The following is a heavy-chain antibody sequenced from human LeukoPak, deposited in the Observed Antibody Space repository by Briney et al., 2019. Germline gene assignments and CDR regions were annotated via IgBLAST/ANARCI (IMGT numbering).Heavy chain of an antibody. Sequence: GGSLRLSCAASGFPFSSYTMSWFRQTPGKGLEWVSSIIASGGTTYYADSVKGRFTISRDNSKNTVYLQMNTLRAEDTAVYYCAKGAGGSYGLYYFDYWGQGALVTVSS. V-gene: IGHV3-23*01. CDR2: IIASGGTT. J-gene: IGHJ4*02. D-gene: IGHD3-10*01. CDR3: AKGAGGSYGLYYFDY. CDR1: GFPFSSYT.